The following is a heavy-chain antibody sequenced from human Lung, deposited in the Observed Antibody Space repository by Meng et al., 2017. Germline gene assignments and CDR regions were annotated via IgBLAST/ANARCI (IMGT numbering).Heavy chain of an antibody. Sequence: QVQLQQWGEGLLKPSGTLSLTCVVSGGSFSDYYWSWIRQPPGKGLEWIGEINHSGSTNYNPSLESRATISVDTSQNNLSLKLSSVTAADSAVYYCARGPTTMAHDFDYWGQGTLVTASS. CDR3: ARGPTTMAHDFDY. CDR2: INHSGST. D-gene: IGHD4-11*01. V-gene: IGHV4-34*01. J-gene: IGHJ4*02. CDR1: GGSFSDYY.